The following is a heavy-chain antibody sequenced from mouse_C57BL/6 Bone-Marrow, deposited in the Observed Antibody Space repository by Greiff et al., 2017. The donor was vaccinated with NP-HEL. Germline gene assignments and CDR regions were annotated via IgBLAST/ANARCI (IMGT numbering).Heavy chain of an antibody. J-gene: IGHJ3*01. CDR3: ARDLDDGYTFAY. CDR2: ISSGSSPI. CDR1: GFTFSDYG. V-gene: IGHV5-17*01. Sequence: EVQGVESGGGLVKPGGSLKLSCAASGFTFSDYGMHWVRQAPEKGLEWVAYISSGSSPIYYADTVKGRFTISRYNAKNTLFLQMTSLMSEDTSMYYCARDLDDGYTFAYWGQGTLVTVSA. D-gene: IGHD2-3*01.